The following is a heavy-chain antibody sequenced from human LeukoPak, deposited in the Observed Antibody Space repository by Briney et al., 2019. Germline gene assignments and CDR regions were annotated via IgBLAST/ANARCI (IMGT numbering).Heavy chain of an antibody. J-gene: IGHJ6*03. CDR2: INPNSGGT. D-gene: IGHD6-6*01. V-gene: IGHV1-2*02. Sequence: GASVKVSCKASGYTFTGYYMHWVRQAPGQGLEWMGWINPNSGGTNYAQKFQGRVTMTRDTSISTAYMELSRLRSDDTAVYYCARDGDSSSPGGYYYYMDVWGKGTTVTVSS. CDR3: ARDGDSSSPGGYYYYMDV. CDR1: GYTFTGYY.